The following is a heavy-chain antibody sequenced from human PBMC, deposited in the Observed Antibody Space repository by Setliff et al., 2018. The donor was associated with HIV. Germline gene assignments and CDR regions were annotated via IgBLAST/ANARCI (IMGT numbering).Heavy chain of an antibody. V-gene: IGHV2-5*02. J-gene: IGHJ4*02. CDR1: GFSFITNGVG. CDR3: THRLHIWDFFDY. CDR2: IYWDDDK. Sequence: SGPTLVNPTQTLTLTCTFSGFSFITNGVGVGWIRQPPGKALEWLALIYWDDDKLYNPSLKTSITVTKNTPKNQVVLTMTNMDPVDTATYFCTHRLHIWDFFDYWGPGTVVTVSS. D-gene: IGHD3-16*01.